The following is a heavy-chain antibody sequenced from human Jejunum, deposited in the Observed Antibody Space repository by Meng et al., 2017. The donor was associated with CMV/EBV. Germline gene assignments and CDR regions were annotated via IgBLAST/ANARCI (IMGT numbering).Heavy chain of an antibody. V-gene: IGHV1-18*01. CDR1: GDSFTSYG. J-gene: IGHJ6*02. Sequence: SGDSFTSYGISWVRQAPGQGLEWMGWISGYNGNTNYAQKLQGRVTMTTDTSTSTAYMDLRSLRSDDTAVYYCARGHYYHYYYYMDVWGQGTTVTVSS. CDR2: ISGYNGNT. CDR3: ARGHYYHYYYYMDV. D-gene: IGHD3-10*01.